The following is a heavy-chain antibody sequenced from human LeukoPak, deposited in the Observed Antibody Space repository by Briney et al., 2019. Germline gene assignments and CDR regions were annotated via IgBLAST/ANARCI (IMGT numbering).Heavy chain of an antibody. CDR1: GYSISSGYY. J-gene: IGHJ4*02. CDR3: ARVRGYCSSTICYRYYFDY. Sequence: MTSETLSLTCTVSGYSISSGYYWGWIRQPPGQGLEWIGTIYHSGSTYCNPSLKSRVTISVDTSKNQFSLKLTSVTAADTAVYYCARVRGYCSSTICYRYYFDYWGQGTLVTVSS. D-gene: IGHD2-2*01. CDR2: IYHSGST. V-gene: IGHV4-38-2*02.